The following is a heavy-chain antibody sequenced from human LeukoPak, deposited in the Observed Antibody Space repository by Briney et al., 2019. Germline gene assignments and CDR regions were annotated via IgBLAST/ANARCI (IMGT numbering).Heavy chain of an antibody. D-gene: IGHD3-22*01. CDR2: IHSSGST. V-gene: IGHV4-39*01. Sequence: SETLSLTCTVSGGSISSSSYYWGWIRQPPGKGLEWIGTIHSSGSTYYNPSLKSRVTISIDTSMNQFSLKQNSVTAADTAIYYCARSESGYYFFDYWGQGTLVTVSS. CDR1: GGSISSSSYY. J-gene: IGHJ4*02. CDR3: ARSESGYYFFDY.